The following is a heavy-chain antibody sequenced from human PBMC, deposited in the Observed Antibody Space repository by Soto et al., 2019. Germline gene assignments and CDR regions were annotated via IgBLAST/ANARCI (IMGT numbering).Heavy chain of an antibody. Sequence: GGSLRLSCTASGFTFTNYAMNWVRHAPGKGLEWVSSISSSGGSSFYADSVKGRFTVSRDNSRNTVFLQMSSLRTDDTAVYYCAKDLSAIAVAGTGYYYGLDVWGQGTTVTVSS. D-gene: IGHD6-19*01. V-gene: IGHV3-23*01. J-gene: IGHJ6*02. CDR1: GFTFTNYA. CDR2: ISSSGGSS. CDR3: AKDLSAIAVAGTGYYYGLDV.